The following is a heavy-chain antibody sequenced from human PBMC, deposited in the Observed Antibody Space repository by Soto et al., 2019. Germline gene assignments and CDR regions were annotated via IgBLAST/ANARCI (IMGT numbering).Heavy chain of an antibody. V-gene: IGHV3-7*01. D-gene: IGHD4-17*01. CDR3: ARYGGPNYGDYFDY. CDR2: IKQDGSEK. CDR1: GFTFSSYW. Sequence: EVQLVESGGGLVQPGGSLRLSCAASGFTFSSYWMSWVRQAPGKGLERVANIKQDGSEKYYVDSVKGRFTISRDNAKNSLYLQMNSLRAEDTAVYYCARYGGPNYGDYFDYWGQGTLVTVSS. J-gene: IGHJ4*02.